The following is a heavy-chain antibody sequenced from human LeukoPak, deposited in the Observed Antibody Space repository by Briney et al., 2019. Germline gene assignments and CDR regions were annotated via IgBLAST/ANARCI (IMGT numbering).Heavy chain of an antibody. CDR2: IKQDGSVK. CDR3: ARDTNGWNDY. D-gene: IGHD2-8*01. Sequence: GGSLRLSCAASGFTFSSYWMTWVRQAPGNGMEWVGNIKQDGSVKQYVGSVKDRFTISRDNAKNSLYLQMNSLRAEDTAVYYCARDTNGWNDYWGQGTLVTVSS. J-gene: IGHJ4*02. CDR1: GFTFSSYW. V-gene: IGHV3-7*01.